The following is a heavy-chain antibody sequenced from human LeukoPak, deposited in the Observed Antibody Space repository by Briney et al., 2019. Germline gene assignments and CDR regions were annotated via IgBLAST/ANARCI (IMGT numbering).Heavy chain of an antibody. J-gene: IGHJ4*02. CDR3: AKDLLRIYWRTFDS. D-gene: IGHD3-10*01. Sequence: PGGSLRLSCAASGFTFSTYPMHWVRQAPGKGLEWVAVISYDGSNKYYADFVKGRFTISRDNSKNTLYLQMTNLRAEDTAVYFCAKDLLRIYWRTFDSWGQGALVIVSS. V-gene: IGHV3-30*14. CDR2: ISYDGSNK. CDR1: GFTFSTYP.